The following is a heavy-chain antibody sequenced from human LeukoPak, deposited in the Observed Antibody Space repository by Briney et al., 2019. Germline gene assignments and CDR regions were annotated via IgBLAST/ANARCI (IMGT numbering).Heavy chain of an antibody. Sequence: SQTLSLTCTVSGGSISSGGYYWSWIRQHPGKGLEWIGYIYYSGSTYYNPSLKSRVTISGDTSKNQFSLKLSSVTAADTAVYYCARDSGMIVHYWGQGTLVTVSS. J-gene: IGHJ4*02. CDR1: GGSISSGGYY. CDR3: ARDSGMIVHY. D-gene: IGHD3-22*01. V-gene: IGHV4-31*03. CDR2: IYYSGST.